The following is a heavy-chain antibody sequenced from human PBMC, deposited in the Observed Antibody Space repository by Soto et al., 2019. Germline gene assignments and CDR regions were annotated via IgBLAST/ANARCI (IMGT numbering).Heavy chain of an antibody. CDR3: AKWSGIHPSPYSSSFRRPEYYFDY. CDR1: GFTFSSYG. D-gene: IGHD6-6*01. J-gene: IGHJ4*02. Sequence: GGSLRLSCAASGFTFSSYGMHWVRQAPGKGLEWVAVISYDGSNKYYADSVKGRFTISRDNSKNTLYLQMNSLRAEDTAVYYCAKWSGIHPSPYSSSFRRPEYYFDYWGQGTLVTVSS. CDR2: ISYDGSNK. V-gene: IGHV3-30*18.